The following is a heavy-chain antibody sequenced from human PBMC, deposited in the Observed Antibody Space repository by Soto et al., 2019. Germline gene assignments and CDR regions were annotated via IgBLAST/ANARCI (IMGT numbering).Heavy chain of an antibody. Sequence: SAKFSCMASGGTFSSHTTSWVRQAPGQGLEWMGRIIPILGIANYAQKFQGRVTITADKSTSTAYMELSSLRSEDTAVYYCAGAEELRYFDWLSYWGQGTLVTVSS. V-gene: IGHV1-69*02. J-gene: IGHJ4*02. CDR2: IIPILGIA. CDR1: GGTFSSHT. CDR3: AGAEELRYFDWLSY. D-gene: IGHD3-9*01.